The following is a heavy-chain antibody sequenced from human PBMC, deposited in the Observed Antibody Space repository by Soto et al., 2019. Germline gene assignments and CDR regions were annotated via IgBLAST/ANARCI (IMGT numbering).Heavy chain of an antibody. V-gene: IGHV4-59*08. J-gene: IGHJ6*02. D-gene: IGHD3-3*01. CDR2: IYYSGST. CDR3: ARHAYDFWSGHPNPRYYYGMDV. CDR1: GGSISSYY. Sequence: SETLSLTCTVSGGSISSYYWNWIRQPPGKGLEWIGYIYYSGSTNYNPSLQGQVTISVDKSISTAYLQWSSLKATDTAMYYCARHAYDFWSGHPNPRYYYGMDVWGQGTTVTVSS.